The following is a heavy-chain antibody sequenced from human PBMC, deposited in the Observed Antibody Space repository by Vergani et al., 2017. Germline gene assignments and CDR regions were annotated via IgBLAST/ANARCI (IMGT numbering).Heavy chain of an antibody. CDR2: MDHSGST. J-gene: IGHJ5*02. D-gene: IGHD3-10*01. Sequence: QVRLQESGPGLVKPSETLSLTCSVSGGSMSGYYWSWIRQPPGKELEWIGYMDHSGSTNYNPSLETRVTISGDTSKNQFSLKLNSVTAADTAVYYCGRVADCYGLGSRLLDLWGQGILVTVSS. CDR3: GRVADCYGLGSRLLDL. CDR1: GGSMSGYY. V-gene: IGHV4-59*01.